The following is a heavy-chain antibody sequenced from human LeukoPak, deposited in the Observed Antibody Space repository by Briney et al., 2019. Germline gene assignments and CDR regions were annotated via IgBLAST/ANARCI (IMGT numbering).Heavy chain of an antibody. J-gene: IGHJ4*02. CDR3: GRTPLGMTAALAP. CDR1: GFTFSSYW. Sequence: GGSLRLSCAASGFTFSSYWMQWVRQAPGEGLVLVSGINSDGSRTDYADSVKGRFTIYRDNAKNTLYLEMNSLRAEDTAVYYCGRTPLGMTAALAPWGQGTLVTVSS. CDR2: INSDGSRT. V-gene: IGHV3-74*01. D-gene: IGHD2-2*01.